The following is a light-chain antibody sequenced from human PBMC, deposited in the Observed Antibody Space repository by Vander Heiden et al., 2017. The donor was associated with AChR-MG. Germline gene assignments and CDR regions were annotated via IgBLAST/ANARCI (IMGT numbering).Light chain of an antibody. CDR1: QRVSSY. Sequence: EIVLTQSPATLSLSPGERATLPCRASQRVSSYLAWYQQKPGQAARLPIHDASNRATGIPARFSGSGSGTDFTLTISSLEPEDFAVYYCQQRSNGPPALTFGGGTKVEIK. CDR3: QQRSNGPPALT. CDR2: DAS. V-gene: IGKV3-11*01. J-gene: IGKJ4*01.